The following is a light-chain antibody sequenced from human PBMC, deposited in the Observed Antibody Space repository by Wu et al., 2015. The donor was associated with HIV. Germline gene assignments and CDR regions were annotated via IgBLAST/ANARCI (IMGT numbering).Light chain of an antibody. V-gene: IGKV1-5*03. J-gene: IGKJ2*03. Sequence: DIRMTQSPSTLSASVGDRVTITCRASQSVVTWLAWYQQKPGKAPKLLIYKASSLQSGVPSRFSSSGSGTEFTLTISSLQPDDFATYYCQQYNRDWSFGQGTKLEIK. CDR2: KAS. CDR3: QQYNRDWS. CDR1: QSVVTW.